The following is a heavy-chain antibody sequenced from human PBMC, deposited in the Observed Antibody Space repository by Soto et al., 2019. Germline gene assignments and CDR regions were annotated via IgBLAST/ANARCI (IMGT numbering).Heavy chain of an antibody. CDR3: ARVSAGIYFED. V-gene: IGHV3-21*06. Sequence: PGGSLRLSCAASGITFTDYGFNWVRQASGKGLEWVSSISSSGPYTSYADSVKGRFTLSRDNAKNSLSLHMNNLRAEDTAVYYCARVSAGIYFEDWGKGTLVTVSS. J-gene: IGHJ4*02. CDR2: ISSSGPYT. CDR1: GITFTDYG. D-gene: IGHD3-10*01.